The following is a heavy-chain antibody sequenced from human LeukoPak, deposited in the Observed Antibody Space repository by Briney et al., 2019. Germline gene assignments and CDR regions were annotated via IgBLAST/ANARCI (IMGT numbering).Heavy chain of an antibody. CDR2: IRSKAYGGTT. Sequence: GGSLRLSCTASGFTFGDYAMSWFRQVPGKGLEWVGFIRSKAYGGTTEYAASVKGRLTISRDDSKSIAYLQMNSLKREDTAVYYCTRGIQLWQYYFDYWGQGTLVTVSS. CDR3: TRGIQLWQYYFDY. V-gene: IGHV3-49*03. CDR1: GFTFGDYA. J-gene: IGHJ4*02. D-gene: IGHD5-18*01.